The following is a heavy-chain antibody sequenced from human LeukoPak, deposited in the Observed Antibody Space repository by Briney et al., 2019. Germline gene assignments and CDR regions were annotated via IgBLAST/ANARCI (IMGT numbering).Heavy chain of an antibody. CDR3: ARDRARGDYVWGSYRSDNWFDP. CDR2: IYYSGST. V-gene: IGHV4-39*07. D-gene: IGHD3-16*02. Sequence: SETLSLTCTVSGGSISSSSYYWGWTRQPPGKGLEWIGSIYYSGSTYYNPSLKSRVTISADTSKNQFSLKLSSVTAADTAVYYCARDRARGDYVWGSYRSDNWFDPWGQGTLVTVSS. CDR1: GGSISSSSYY. J-gene: IGHJ5*02.